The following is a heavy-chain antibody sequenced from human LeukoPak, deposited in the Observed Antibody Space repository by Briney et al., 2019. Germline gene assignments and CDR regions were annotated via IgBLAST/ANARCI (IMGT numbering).Heavy chain of an antibody. CDR1: GFTFSSYA. Sequence: GGSLRLSCAASGFTFSSYAMSWVRQAPGKGLEWVSAISGSGGSTYYADSVKGRFTISRDNSKNTLYLQMNSLRAEDTAVYYCARDPPPYYYDSSGYHLGFDYWGQGTLVTVSS. CDR2: ISGSGGST. V-gene: IGHV3-23*01. J-gene: IGHJ4*02. CDR3: ARDPPPYYYDSSGYHLGFDY. D-gene: IGHD3-22*01.